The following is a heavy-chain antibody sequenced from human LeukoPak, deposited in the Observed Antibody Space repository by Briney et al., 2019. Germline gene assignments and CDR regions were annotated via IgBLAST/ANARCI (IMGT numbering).Heavy chain of an antibody. CDR3: AKDRKAVTGSTDF. CDR2: MSYDGSNK. Sequence: GGSLRLSCAASGFTFSSYGMHWVRQAPGKGLEWLAVMSYDGSNKFYADSVKGRFTISRDNSRNTLFLQMNSLTGDDTAVYFCAKDRKAVTGSTDFWGQGTLVTVS. J-gene: IGHJ4*02. D-gene: IGHD6-19*01. CDR1: GFTFSSYG. V-gene: IGHV3-30*18.